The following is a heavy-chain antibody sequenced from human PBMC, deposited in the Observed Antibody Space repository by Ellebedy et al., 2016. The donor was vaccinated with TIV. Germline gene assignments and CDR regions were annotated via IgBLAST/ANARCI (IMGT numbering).Heavy chain of an antibody. Sequence: SWIRQPPGKGLEWIGEINHSGSTNSNPSLKSRVTVSVDTSKNQFSLKLSSVTAADTAVYYCARCPGDTAMVTCYFDYWGQGTLVTVSS. D-gene: IGHD5-18*01. J-gene: IGHJ4*02. V-gene: IGHV4-34*01. CDR3: ARCPGDTAMVTCYFDY. CDR2: INHSGST.